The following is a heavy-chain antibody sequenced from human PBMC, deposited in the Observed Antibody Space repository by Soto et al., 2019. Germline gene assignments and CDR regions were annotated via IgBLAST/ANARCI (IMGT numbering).Heavy chain of an antibody. D-gene: IGHD6-6*01. CDR3: ARVGGLAARTFDY. V-gene: IGHV4-59*01. Sequence: SETLSLTCTVSGSSISDFSWSWIRQPPGKGLEWIGYIYYSGSTNYNPSLKSRVTISVDTSKNQFSLNLRSMSPADTAVYYCARVGGLAARTFDYWGPGTLVTVSS. J-gene: IGHJ4*02. CDR1: GSSISDFS. CDR2: IYYSGST.